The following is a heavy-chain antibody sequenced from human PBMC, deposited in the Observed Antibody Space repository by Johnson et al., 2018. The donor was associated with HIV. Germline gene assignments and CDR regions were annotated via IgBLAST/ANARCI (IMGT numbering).Heavy chain of an antibody. CDR3: AKRDSGSLRDAFDI. D-gene: IGHD1-26*01. V-gene: IGHV3-30*18. CDR1: GFTFSSYA. Sequence: QVQLVESGGGVVQPGRSLRLSCAASGFTFSSYAMHWVRQAPGKGLEWVAVISYDGSNKNYADSVKGRFTISRDKSKNTLYLQMNSLRLEDTAVYYCAKRDSGSLRDAFDIWGQGTMVTVSS. CDR2: ISYDGSNK. J-gene: IGHJ3*02.